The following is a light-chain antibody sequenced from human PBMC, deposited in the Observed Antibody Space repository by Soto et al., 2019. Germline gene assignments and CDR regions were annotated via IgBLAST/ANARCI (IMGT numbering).Light chain of an antibody. J-gene: IGLJ2*01. CDR3: QSYDSSLSGWKV. CDR2: GNS. CDR1: RYNIGAGYD. V-gene: IGLV1-40*01. Sequence: QSVLTQPPSVSGAPGQRVTISCTGSRYNIGAGYDVHWYQQLPGTAPKLLIYGNSNRPSGVPDRFSGSKSGTSASLAIAGLQAEDEADYYCQSYDSSLSGWKVFGGGTKLTVL.